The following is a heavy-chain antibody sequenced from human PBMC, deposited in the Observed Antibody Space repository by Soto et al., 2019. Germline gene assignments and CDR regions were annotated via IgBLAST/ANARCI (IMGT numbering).Heavy chain of an antibody. CDR2: IYYSGST. CDR3: ARYGSGSSVGFDP. V-gene: IGHV4-59*01. J-gene: IGHJ5*02. CDR1: GGSISSYY. D-gene: IGHD3-10*01. Sequence: SETLSLTCTVSGGSISSYYWSWIRQPPGKGLEWIGYIYYSGSTNYNPSLKSRVTISVDTSKNQFSLKLSSVTAADTAVYYCARYGSGSSVGFDPWGQGTMVTGSS.